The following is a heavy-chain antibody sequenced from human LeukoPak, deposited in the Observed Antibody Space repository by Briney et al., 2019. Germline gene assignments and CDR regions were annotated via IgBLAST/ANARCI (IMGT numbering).Heavy chain of an antibody. CDR2: IYDIGTT. D-gene: IGHD6-13*01. Sequence: PSETLSLTCTVSGGSISPYYWSWIRQPPGKGLEWVGYIYDIGTTNYNLSLKPRVTMSVDTSNNQFSLKLSSVTAADTAVYYCATGVHGITAAGDYYFDYWGQGTLVTVSS. V-gene: IGHV4-59*03. CDR3: ATGVHGITAAGDYYFDY. J-gene: IGHJ4*02. CDR1: GGSISPYY.